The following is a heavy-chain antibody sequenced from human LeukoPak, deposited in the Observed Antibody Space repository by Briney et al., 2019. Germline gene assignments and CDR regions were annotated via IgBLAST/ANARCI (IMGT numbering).Heavy chain of an antibody. V-gene: IGHV3-23*01. D-gene: IGHD4-17*01. Sequence: PGGSLRLSCAASGFTFSSYATSWVRQAPGKGLEWVSAISGSGGSTYYADSVKGRFTISRDNSKNTLYLQMNSLRAEDTAVYYCAKCPPLMTTVTTFDYWGQGTLVTVSS. CDR3: AKCPPLMTTVTTFDY. J-gene: IGHJ4*02. CDR1: GFTFSSYA. CDR2: ISGSGGST.